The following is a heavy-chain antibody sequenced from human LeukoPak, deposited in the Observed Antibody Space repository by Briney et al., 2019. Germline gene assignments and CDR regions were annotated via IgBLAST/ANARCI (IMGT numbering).Heavy chain of an antibody. J-gene: IGHJ4*02. Sequence: ASETLSLTCTVSGGSISSSSYYWGWLRQPPGKGLEWIGSIYYSGSTYYNPSLKSRVTISVDTSKNQFSLKLSSVTAADTAVYYCARDRGEQLVEYYFDYWGQGTLVTVSS. V-gene: IGHV4-39*07. CDR3: ARDRGEQLVEYYFDY. D-gene: IGHD6-13*01. CDR2: IYYSGST. CDR1: GGSISSSSYY.